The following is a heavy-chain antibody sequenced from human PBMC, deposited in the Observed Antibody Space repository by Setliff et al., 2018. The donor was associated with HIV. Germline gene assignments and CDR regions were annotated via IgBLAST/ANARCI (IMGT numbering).Heavy chain of an antibody. CDR3: ARAFGSGSYRWFDP. CDR2: IYTSGST. J-gene: IGHJ5*02. V-gene: IGHV4-4*09. D-gene: IGHD3-10*01. Sequence: PPGKGLEWIGYIYTSGSTNFNPSLKSRGTISVDTSKNQFSLRLSSVTAADTAVYYCARAFGSGSYRWFDPWGQGTLVTVSS.